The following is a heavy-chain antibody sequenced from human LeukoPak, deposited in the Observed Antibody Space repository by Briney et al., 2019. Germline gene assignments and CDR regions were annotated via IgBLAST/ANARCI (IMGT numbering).Heavy chain of an antibody. D-gene: IGHD6-6*01. CDR1: GFTFSSYS. CDR2: IRSKAYGGTT. Sequence: GGSLRLSCAASGFTFSSYSMNWVRQAPGKGLEWVGFIRSKAYGGTTEYAASVKGRFTISRDDSKSIAYLQMNSLKTEDTAVYYCTRDPFVLAGAFDIWGQGTMVTVSS. J-gene: IGHJ3*02. V-gene: IGHV3-49*04. CDR3: TRDPFVLAGAFDI.